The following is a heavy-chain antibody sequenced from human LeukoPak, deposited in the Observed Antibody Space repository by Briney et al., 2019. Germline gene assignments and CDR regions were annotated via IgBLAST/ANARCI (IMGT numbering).Heavy chain of an antibody. D-gene: IGHD5-24*01. V-gene: IGHV5-51*01. CDR3: AGTPTSNYKYFFDT. J-gene: IGHJ4*02. Sequence: GESLKISCKGSGYSFTTHWIGWVRQMPGKGLEWMGIIYPGDSDTKISPSFQGQVTISVEETTNTAYLQWRSLRASDSAMYFCAGTPTSNYKYFFDTWGQGTVVTVSS. CDR1: GYSFTTHW. CDR2: IYPGDSDT.